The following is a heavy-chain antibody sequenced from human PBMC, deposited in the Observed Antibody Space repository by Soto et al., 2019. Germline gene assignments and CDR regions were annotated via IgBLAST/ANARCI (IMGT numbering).Heavy chain of an antibody. Sequence: QLQLQESGPGLLKPSETLSLTCTVSGDSISSSASYWSWIRQPPGKGLEWIGNIYYSGRTYYNPSLKSRVTISVDTSKNQFSLKLISVTAADTAVYFCARHLAVATDRSIDFWGQGTLVTVSS. J-gene: IGHJ4*02. D-gene: IGHD6-19*01. CDR1: GDSISSSASY. CDR2: IYYSGRT. CDR3: ARHLAVATDRSIDF. V-gene: IGHV4-39*01.